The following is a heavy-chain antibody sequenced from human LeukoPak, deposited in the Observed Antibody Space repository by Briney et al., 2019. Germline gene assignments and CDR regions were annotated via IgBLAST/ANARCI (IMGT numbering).Heavy chain of an antibody. V-gene: IGHV1-2*02. Sequence: ASVKVSCKASGYTFTGYYMHWVRQAPGQGLEWMGWINPNSGGTNFAQKFQGRVTMTRDTSISTAYMELSRLRSDDTAVYYCARGGLEWLPTASPIDYWGQGTLVTVSS. CDR2: INPNSGGT. D-gene: IGHD3-3*01. J-gene: IGHJ4*02. CDR1: GYTFTGYY. CDR3: ARGGLEWLPTASPIDY.